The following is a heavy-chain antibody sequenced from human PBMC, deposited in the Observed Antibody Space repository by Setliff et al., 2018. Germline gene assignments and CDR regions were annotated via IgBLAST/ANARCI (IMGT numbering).Heavy chain of an antibody. CDR3: ARHKSNGSGSYPSLYMDV. J-gene: IGHJ6*03. CDR1: GGSISSGNYY. D-gene: IGHD3-10*01. V-gene: IGHV4-39*01. Sequence: SETLSLTCRVSGGSISSGNYYWGLIHQPPGKGLEWVATIYYSGSTYSNPSLKSRLIISVDAPDNQFSVKLSSVTAADTAVYYCARHKSNGSGSYPSLYMDVWGKGIMVTVS. CDR2: IYYSGST.